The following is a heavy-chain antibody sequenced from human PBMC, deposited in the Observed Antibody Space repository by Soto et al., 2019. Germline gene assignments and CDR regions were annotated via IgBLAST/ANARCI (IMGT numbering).Heavy chain of an antibody. D-gene: IGHD3-3*01. CDR3: AQPNTSRGWSGYYDYYYYGMDV. CDR2: ISYDGSNK. V-gene: IGHV3-30*03. J-gene: IGHJ6*02. CDR1: GFTFSSYG. Sequence: QVQLVESGGGVVQPGRSLRLSCAASGFTFSSYGMHWVRQAPGKGLEWVAVISYDGSNKYYADSVKGRFTISRDNSKNTLYLQMNSLRAEDTAVYYCAQPNTSRGWSGYYDYYYYGMDVWGQGTTVTVSS.